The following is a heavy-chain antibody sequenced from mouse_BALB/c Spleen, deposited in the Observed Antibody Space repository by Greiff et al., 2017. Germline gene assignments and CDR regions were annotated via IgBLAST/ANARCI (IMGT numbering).Heavy chain of an antibody. Sequence: QVQLQQSGPELVKPGASVKISCKASGYAFSSSWMNRVKQRPGQGLEWIGRIYPGDGDTNYNGKFKGKATLTADKSSSTAYMQLSSLTSVDSAVYFCAREGCDYWGQGTTLTVSS. J-gene: IGHJ2*01. CDR2: IYPGDGDT. V-gene: IGHV1-82*01. CDR3: AREGCDY. CDR1: GYAFSSSW.